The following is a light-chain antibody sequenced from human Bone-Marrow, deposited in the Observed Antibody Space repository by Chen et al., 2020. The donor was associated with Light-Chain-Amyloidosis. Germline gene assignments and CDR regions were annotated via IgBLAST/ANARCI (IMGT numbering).Light chain of an antibody. CDR2: WAS. Sequence: DIVMTQSPDSLAVSLGERDTINCKSSQSVLYSSNNKNYLAWYQQKPGHPPKLLIYWASTRESGVPDRFSGSGYGADFTLTIRSLQAEDVAVYYCQQYYSTPRTFGQGTKVEIK. CDR1: QSVLYSSNNKNY. CDR3: QQYYSTPRT. J-gene: IGKJ1*01. V-gene: IGKV4-1*01.